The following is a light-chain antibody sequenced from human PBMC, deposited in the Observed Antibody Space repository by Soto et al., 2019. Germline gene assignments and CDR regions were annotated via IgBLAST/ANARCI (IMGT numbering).Light chain of an antibody. Sequence: QSVLTQPPSVSGAPGQSVTISCAGSTSNIGAGYEVHWYQQLPGSGPKPLIVGNNNRPSGVPDRFSGSKSDTSASLAITGLQPEDEADYYCPAYDAGLIGYVFGSGTKLTVL. J-gene: IGLJ1*01. V-gene: IGLV1-40*01. CDR3: PAYDAGLIGYV. CDR2: GNN. CDR1: TSNIGAGYE.